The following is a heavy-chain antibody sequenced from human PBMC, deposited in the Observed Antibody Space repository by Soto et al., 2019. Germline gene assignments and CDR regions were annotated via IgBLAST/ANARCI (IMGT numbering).Heavy chain of an antibody. Sequence: SETLSLTCTVSGGSISSSSYYWGWIRQPPGKGLEWIGSIYYSGSTYYNPSLKSRVTISVDTSKNQFSLKLSSVTAADTAVYYCVRHLIRLQMGVDIWGQGTMVTVSS. CDR3: VRHLIRLQMGVDI. V-gene: IGHV4-39*01. CDR2: IYYSGST. J-gene: IGHJ3*02. CDR1: GGSISSSSYY. D-gene: IGHD6-25*01.